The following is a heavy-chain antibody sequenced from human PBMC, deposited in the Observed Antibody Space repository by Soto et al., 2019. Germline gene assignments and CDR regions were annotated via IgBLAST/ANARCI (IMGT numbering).Heavy chain of an antibody. CDR1: GFTFAGHA. D-gene: IGHD1-26*01. CDR3: VPGSSGGVGEDR. CDR2: ISESGATT. V-gene: IGHV3-23*01. Sequence: PGGSLRLSCLASGFTFAGHAMTWVRQAPGKGLEWVSTISESGATTYYADSVKGRFTISRDNSKNTLFLQLSSLRVEDTALYYCVPGSSGGVGEDRWGQGTLVTV. J-gene: IGHJ5*02.